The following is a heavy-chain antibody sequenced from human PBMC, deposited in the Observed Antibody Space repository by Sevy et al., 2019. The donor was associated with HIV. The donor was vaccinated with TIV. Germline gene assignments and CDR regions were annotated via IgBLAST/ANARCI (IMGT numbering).Heavy chain of an antibody. J-gene: IGHJ4*02. V-gene: IGHV4-61*01. CDR1: GGSVSSGSYY. CDR2: IFYSGST. CDR3: ARVQRYSGSYYFDY. D-gene: IGHD1-1*01. Sequence: SETLSLTCTVSGGSVSSGSYYWSWIRQPPGKGLEWIGYIFYSGSTNYNPSLKSRVTIPVDTSKNRFSLKLSSVTAADTALYYCARVQRYSGSYYFDYWGQGTLVTVSS.